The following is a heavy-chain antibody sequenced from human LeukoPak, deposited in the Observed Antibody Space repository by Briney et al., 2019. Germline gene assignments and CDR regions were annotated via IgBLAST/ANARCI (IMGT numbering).Heavy chain of an antibody. CDR2: MNPNSGNT. CDR1: GYTFTSYD. CDR3: ACPVPYCSGGSCYYYAFDI. Sequence: ASVKVSCKASGYTFTSYDINWVRQATGQGLEWMGWMNPNSGNTGYAQKFQGRVTITRNTSISTAYMELSSLRSEDTAVYYCACPVPYCSGGSCYYYAFDIWGQGTMVTVSS. J-gene: IGHJ3*02. V-gene: IGHV1-8*03. D-gene: IGHD2-15*01.